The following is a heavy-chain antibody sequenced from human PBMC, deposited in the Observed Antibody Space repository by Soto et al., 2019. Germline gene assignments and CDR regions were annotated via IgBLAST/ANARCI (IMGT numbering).Heavy chain of an antibody. CDR3: VRGMNPLF. CDR1: GFTLRTYT. V-gene: IGHV3-21*06. CDR2: ISISSSDR. J-gene: IGHJ4*01. Sequence: GGSLRLSCAASGFTLRTYTMNWVRQAPGKGLEWVSSISISSSDRYYADSVRGRFTISRDNAKNALYLQMNSLRADDAAVYFCVRGMNPLFGGQGTLVTVSS.